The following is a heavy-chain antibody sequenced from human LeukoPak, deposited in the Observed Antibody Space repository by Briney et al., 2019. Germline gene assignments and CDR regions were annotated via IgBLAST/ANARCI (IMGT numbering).Heavy chain of an antibody. V-gene: IGHV1-69*13. Sequence: GASVKVSCKASGGTFSSYAISWVRQAPGQGLEWMGGIIPIFGTANYAQKFQGRVTITADESTSTAYMELSSLRSEDTAVYYCARDPRPRQETHCSGGSCYRVQTEGYFDYWGQGTLVTVSS. CDR2: IIPIFGTA. CDR1: GGTFSSYA. D-gene: IGHD2-15*01. CDR3: ARDPRPRQETHCSGGSCYRVQTEGYFDY. J-gene: IGHJ4*02.